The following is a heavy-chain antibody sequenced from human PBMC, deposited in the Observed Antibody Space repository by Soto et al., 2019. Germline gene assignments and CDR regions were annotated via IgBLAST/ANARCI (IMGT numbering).Heavy chain of an antibody. Sequence: QVQLVQSGAEVKKPGSSVKVSCKASGGTFSSYAISWVRQAPGQGLEWMGGIIPICGTANYAQKVQGRVTITADESTSTAYMELSSLRSEDKSVYYCARPDIVVVPAATNYYYYGMDVWGQGTTVTVSS. CDR1: GGTFSSYA. J-gene: IGHJ6*02. D-gene: IGHD2-2*01. CDR2: IIPICGTA. CDR3: ARPDIVVVPAATNYYYYGMDV. V-gene: IGHV1-69*01.